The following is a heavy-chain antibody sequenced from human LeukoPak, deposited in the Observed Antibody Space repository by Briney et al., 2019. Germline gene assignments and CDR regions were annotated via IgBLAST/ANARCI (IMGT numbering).Heavy chain of an antibody. CDR3: ARAPATDDSSGYYYWSNAFDI. D-gene: IGHD3-22*01. V-gene: IGHV3-66*01. CDR2: MYSGGST. J-gene: IGHJ3*02. CDR1: GVTVSNNY. Sequence: GGSLRLSCAASGVTVSNNYMNWVRQAPGKGLEWVSVMYSGGSTYYADSVKGRFTISRDNSKNTLYLQMNSLRAEDTAVYYCARAPATDDSSGYYYWSNAFDIWGQGTMVTVSS.